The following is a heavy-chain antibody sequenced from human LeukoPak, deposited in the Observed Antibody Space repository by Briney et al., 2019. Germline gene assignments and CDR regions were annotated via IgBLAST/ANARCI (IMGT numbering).Heavy chain of an antibody. V-gene: IGHV3-9*01. CDR2: ISWNSGSI. Sequence: GGSLRLSCAASGFTFDDYAMHWVRQAPGKGLEWVSGISWNSGSIGYADSVQGRFTISRDNAKSSLYLQMNSLRAEDTALYYCAKDSMEGSGSLFDYWGQGTLVTVSA. CDR3: AKDSMEGSGSLFDY. D-gene: IGHD6-13*01. J-gene: IGHJ4*02. CDR1: GFTFDDYA.